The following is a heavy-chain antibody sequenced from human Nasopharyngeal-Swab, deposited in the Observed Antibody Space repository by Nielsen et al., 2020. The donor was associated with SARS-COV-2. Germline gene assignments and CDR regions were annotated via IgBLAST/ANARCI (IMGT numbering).Heavy chain of an antibody. V-gene: IGHV4-34*01. D-gene: IGHD3-10*01. CDR3: ARYGAGGSRITMVRGYMDV. CDR1: GGSFSGYY. Sequence: SETLSLTCAVYGGSFSGYYWSWIRQPPGKGLEWIGEINHSGSTNYNPSLKSRVTISVDTSKNQFSLKLSSVTAAETAVYYCARYGAGGSRITMVRGYMDVWGKGTTVTVSS. J-gene: IGHJ6*03. CDR2: INHSGST.